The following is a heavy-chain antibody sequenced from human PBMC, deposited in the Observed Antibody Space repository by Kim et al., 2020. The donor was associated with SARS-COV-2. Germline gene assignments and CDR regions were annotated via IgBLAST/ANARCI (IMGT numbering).Heavy chain of an antibody. D-gene: IGHD3-10*01. V-gene: IGHV4-34*01. Sequence: SETLSLTCAVYGGSFSGYYWSWIRQPPGKGLEWIGEINHSGSTNYNPSLKSRVTISVDTSKNQFSLKLSSVTAADTAVYYCARGAPMTFYYYGSGSYYKYWGQGTLVTVSS. CDR1: GGSFSGYY. CDR2: INHSGST. CDR3: ARGAPMTFYYYGSGSYYKY. J-gene: IGHJ4*02.